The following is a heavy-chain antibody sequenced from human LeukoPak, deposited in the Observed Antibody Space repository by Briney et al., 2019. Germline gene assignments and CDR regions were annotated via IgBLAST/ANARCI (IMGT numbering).Heavy chain of an antibody. Sequence: GGSLRLSCAASGFTFSTYWMIWLRQAPGKGLEWVAKINEDGSDKSYVDSVMGRFTISRDNAKNSLFLQMNSLRVEDTAVYYCARDFQSSYWGQGTLVTVSS. J-gene: IGHJ4*02. CDR2: INEDGSDK. CDR1: GFTFSTYW. V-gene: IGHV3-7*01. CDR3: ARDFQSSY.